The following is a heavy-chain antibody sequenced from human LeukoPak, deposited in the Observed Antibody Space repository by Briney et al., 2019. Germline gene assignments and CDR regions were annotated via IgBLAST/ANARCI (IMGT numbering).Heavy chain of an antibody. V-gene: IGHV3-11*04. Sequence: PGGSLRLSCAASGFTFSDYYMSWIRQAPGKGLEWVSYISSSGTTIYYADSVKGRFTISRDKAKNSLYLQMNSLRAEDTAVYYCARAVGLYDFWSGYPTYFDYWGQGTLVTVSS. CDR2: ISSSGTTI. CDR1: GFTFSDYY. J-gene: IGHJ4*02. D-gene: IGHD3-3*01. CDR3: ARAVGLYDFWSGYPTYFDY.